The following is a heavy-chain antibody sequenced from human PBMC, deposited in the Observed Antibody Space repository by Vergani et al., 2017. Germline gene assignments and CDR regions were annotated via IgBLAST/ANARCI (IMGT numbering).Heavy chain of an antibody. CDR3: ACSETYYYDSSGYYPYFDY. Sequence: EVQLVESGGGLVQPGGSLRLSCAASGFTFSSYSMNWVRQAPGKGRAWVSYISSSSSTIYYSDSVKGRFTISRDNAKNSLYLQMNSLRAEEPAVYYCACSETYYYDSSGYYPYFDYWGQGTLVTVSS. J-gene: IGHJ4*02. D-gene: IGHD3-22*01. CDR1: GFTFSSYS. CDR2: ISSSSSTI. V-gene: IGHV3-48*04.